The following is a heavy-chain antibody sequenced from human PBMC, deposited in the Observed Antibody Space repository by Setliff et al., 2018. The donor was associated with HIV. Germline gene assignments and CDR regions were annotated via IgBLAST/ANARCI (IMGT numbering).Heavy chain of an antibody. Sequence: GGSLRLSCAASGFTFSDYYMSWIRQAPGKGLEWVSYITGSSSYTNYADSVKGRFTISRDNAKNSLYLQMNSLRAGDTAVYYCAKPLTQWGVSPYHYAVDVWGQGTTVTVS. CDR3: AKPLTQWGVSPYHYAVDV. J-gene: IGHJ6*02. D-gene: IGHD1-26*01. V-gene: IGHV3-11*06. CDR2: ITGSSSYT. CDR1: GFTFSDYY.